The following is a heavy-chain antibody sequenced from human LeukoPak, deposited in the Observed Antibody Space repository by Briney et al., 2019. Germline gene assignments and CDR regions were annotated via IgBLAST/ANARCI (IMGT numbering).Heavy chain of an antibody. CDR1: GFTFSSYA. Sequence: GGSLRLSCAASGFTFSSYAMSWVRQAPGKGLEWVSDIRGSGGSTFYAVSVKGRFTISRDNSKNNLYLQMNSLSAEDTAVYYCAKAHIDGDGYYYFDYWGQGTLVSVSS. V-gene: IGHV3-23*01. J-gene: IGHJ4*02. D-gene: IGHD3-22*01. CDR3: AKAHIDGDGYYYFDY. CDR2: IRGSGGST.